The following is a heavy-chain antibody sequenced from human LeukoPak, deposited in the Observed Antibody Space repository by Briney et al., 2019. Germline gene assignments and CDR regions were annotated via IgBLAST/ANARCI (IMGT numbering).Heavy chain of an antibody. CDR2: IYHSGST. CDR3: ARHYGSYNWFDP. Sequence: PSETLSLNCAVSGYSISSGYYWGWIRQPPGKGLEWIGSIYHSGSTYYNPSLKSRVTISVDTSKNQFSLKLSSVTAADTAVYYCARHYGSYNWFDPWGQGTLVTVSS. V-gene: IGHV4-38-2*01. D-gene: IGHD3-16*01. CDR1: GYSISSGYY. J-gene: IGHJ5*02.